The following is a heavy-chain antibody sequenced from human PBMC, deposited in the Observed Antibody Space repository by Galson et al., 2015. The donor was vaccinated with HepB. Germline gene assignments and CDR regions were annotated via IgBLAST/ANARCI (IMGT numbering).Heavy chain of an antibody. Sequence: SLRLSCAASGFTFSSYSMNWVRQAPGKGLEWVSSISSSRSYIYYADSVKGRFTISRDNAKNSLYLRMNSLRAEDTAVYYCARIQYNYYGSGSYYPIDYWGQGTLVTVSS. V-gene: IGHV3-21*04. J-gene: IGHJ4*02. CDR3: ARIQYNYYGSGSYYPIDY. D-gene: IGHD3-10*01. CDR1: GFTFSSYS. CDR2: ISSSRSYI.